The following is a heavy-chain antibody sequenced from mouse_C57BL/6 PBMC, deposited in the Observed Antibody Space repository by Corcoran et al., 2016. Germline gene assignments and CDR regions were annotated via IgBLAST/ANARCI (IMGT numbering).Heavy chain of an antibody. D-gene: IGHD1-1*01. J-gene: IGHJ1*03. Sequence: QVQLQQSGAELVKPGASVKISCKASGYAFSSYWMNWVKQRPGKGLEWIGQIYPGDGDTNYNGKFKGKATLTADKSSSTAYMQLSSLTSEDSAVYFCARSLYFYGSRGYWYFDVWGTGTTVTVSS. CDR3: ARSLYFYGSRGYWYFDV. CDR2: IYPGDGDT. CDR1: GYAFSSYW. V-gene: IGHV1-80*01.